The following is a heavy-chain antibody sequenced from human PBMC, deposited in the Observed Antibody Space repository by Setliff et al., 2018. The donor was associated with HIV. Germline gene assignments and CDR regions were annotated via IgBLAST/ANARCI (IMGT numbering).Heavy chain of an antibody. V-gene: IGHV4-59*08. D-gene: IGHD3-16*01. J-gene: IGHJ4*02. CDR3: ARGDPFTDFDS. Sequence: PSETLSLTCTVSGGSITGYYWSWIRQPPGKGLEWIGWIYYSGNTRYNPSLKSRVTISLDTSKNRFSLKLTSVTAADTAVYYCARGDPFTDFDSWGQGTLVTVSS. CDR2: IYYSGNT. CDR1: GGSITGYY.